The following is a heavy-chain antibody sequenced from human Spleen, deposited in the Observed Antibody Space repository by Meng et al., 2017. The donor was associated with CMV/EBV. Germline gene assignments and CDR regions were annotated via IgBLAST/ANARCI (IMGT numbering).Heavy chain of an antibody. V-gene: IGHV3-21*01. Sequence: GSLRLSCAASGFTFSSYSMNWVRQAPGKGLEWVSSISSSSSYIYYADSVKGRFTISRDNAKNSLYLQMNSLRAEDTAVYYCARESPGDTAMAIHPLLYGMDVWGQGTTVTVSS. CDR3: ARESPGDTAMAIHPLLYGMDV. CDR2: ISSSSSYI. D-gene: IGHD5-18*01. CDR1: GFTFSSYS. J-gene: IGHJ6*02.